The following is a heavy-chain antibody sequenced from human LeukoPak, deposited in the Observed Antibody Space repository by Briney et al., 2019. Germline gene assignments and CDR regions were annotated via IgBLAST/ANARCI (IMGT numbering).Heavy chain of an antibody. J-gene: IGHJ4*02. CDR2: IDPEDGET. CDR3: ARSAAARHPPLED. D-gene: IGHD6-6*01. V-gene: IGHV1-24*01. CDR1: GYTLTESS. Sequence: GASVKVSCKVSGYTLTESSLHWMRQAPGKGLEWMGGIDPEDGETIYAQKFQGRVTMTEDTSTDTAYMELTGLRSEDTAVYYCARSAAARHPPLEDWGQGTLVTVSS.